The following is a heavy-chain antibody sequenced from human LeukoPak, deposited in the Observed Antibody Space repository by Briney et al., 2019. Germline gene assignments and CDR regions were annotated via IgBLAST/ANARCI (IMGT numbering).Heavy chain of an antibody. D-gene: IGHD6-19*01. J-gene: IGHJ4*02. CDR1: GGSISSYY. V-gene: IGHV4-59*01. CDR3: ARVGSGGAWFDF. Sequence: SETLSLTCTVSGGSISSYYWSWIRQPPGKGLEWIGFIFYSGTTNYNPSLKSRVTISVDTSKNQFSLKLSSVTAADTAVYYCARVGSGGAWFDFWGQGTLVSVSS. CDR2: IFYSGTT.